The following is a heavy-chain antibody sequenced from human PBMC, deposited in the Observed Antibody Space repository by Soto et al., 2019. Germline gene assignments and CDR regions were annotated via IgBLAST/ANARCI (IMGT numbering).Heavy chain of an antibody. Sequence: EVQLVESGGGLVQPGRSLRLSCAASGLSFDDYAMHWVRQVPGKGLEWVSGISWNGGSIGYVDSVKGRFSISRDNAKNSLYLQMNSLRVEDTALYYCAKSMGGTANGMGVWGQGTTVTVSS. J-gene: IGHJ6*02. CDR3: AKSMGGTANGMGV. CDR2: ISWNGGSI. D-gene: IGHD2-21*02. V-gene: IGHV3-9*01. CDR1: GLSFDDYA.